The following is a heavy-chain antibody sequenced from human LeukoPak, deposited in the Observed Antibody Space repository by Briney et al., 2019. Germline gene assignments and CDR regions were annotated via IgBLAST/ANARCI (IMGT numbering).Heavy chain of an antibody. V-gene: IGHV4-31*03. J-gene: IGHJ4*02. CDR2: IYYSGST. D-gene: IGHD3-22*01. Sequence: SQTLSLTCTVSGGSISSGGYYWSWIRQHPGKGLEWIGYIYYSGSTYYNPSLKSRVTISVDTSKNQFSLKLSSVTAADTAVYYCARAPPTYYYDSSGYSPSDYWGQGTLVTVSS. CDR1: GGSISSGGYY. CDR3: ARAPPTYYYDSSGYSPSDY.